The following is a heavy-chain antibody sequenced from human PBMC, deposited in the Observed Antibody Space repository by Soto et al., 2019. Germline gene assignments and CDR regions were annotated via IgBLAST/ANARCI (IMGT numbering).Heavy chain of an antibody. D-gene: IGHD6-19*01. J-gene: IGHJ6*02. V-gene: IGHV4-4*02. CDR1: GGSITTNDW. CDR3: ARMYNSGYYRPEGDYSFYGLDV. Sequence: SETLSLTCTVSGGSITTNDWWTWIRQPPGKGLEWIGETFHDGSTTYRPSLESRLTMSVDRSKNQFSLTLRSVTAADTAIYFCARMYNSGYYRPEGDYSFYGLDVWGQGTTVTVSS. CDR2: TFHDGST.